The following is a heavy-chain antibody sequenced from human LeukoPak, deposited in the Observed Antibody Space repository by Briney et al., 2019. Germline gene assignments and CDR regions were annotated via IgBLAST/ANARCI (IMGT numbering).Heavy chain of an antibody. CDR2: ISGSGGST. D-gene: IGHD5-18*01. CDR3: AKGWTGYGYSALGY. J-gene: IGHJ4*02. CDR1: GFTFSSYA. Sequence: GGSLRLSCAASGFTFSSYAMSWVRQAPGKGLEWVSAISGSGGSTYYADSVKGRFTISRDNSKNTLYLQMNSLRAEDTAVYYCAKGWTGYGYSALGYWGQGTLVTVSS. V-gene: IGHV3-23*01.